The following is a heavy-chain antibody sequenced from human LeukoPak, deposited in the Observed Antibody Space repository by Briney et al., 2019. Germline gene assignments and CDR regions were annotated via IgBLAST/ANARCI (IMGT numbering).Heavy chain of an antibody. D-gene: IGHD6-13*01. CDR1: GFTFGDYG. J-gene: IGHJ6*03. Sequence: PGGSLRLSCTTSGFTFGDYGLNWVRQAPGKGLEWVANIKQDGSEKYYVDSVKGRFTISRDNAKNSLYLQMNSLRAEDTAVYYCARSPDSTYYYYYMDVWGKGTTVTVSS. CDR3: ARSPDSTYYYYYMDV. V-gene: IGHV3-7*01. CDR2: IKQDGSEK.